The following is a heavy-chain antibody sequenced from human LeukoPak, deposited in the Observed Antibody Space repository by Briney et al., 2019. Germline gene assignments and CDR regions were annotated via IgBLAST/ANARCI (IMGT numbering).Heavy chain of an antibody. CDR1: GFTFSSYA. V-gene: IGHV3-30-3*01. CDR3: ARDRPPMVRGVMSPRRDYYYGMDV. Sequence: GGSLRLSCAASGFTFSSYAMHWVRQAPGKGLEWVAVISYDGSNKYYADSVKGRFTISRDNAKNSLYLQMNSLRAEDTAVYYCARDRPPMVRGVMSPRRDYYYGMDVWGQGTTVTVSS. D-gene: IGHD3-10*01. CDR2: ISYDGSNK. J-gene: IGHJ6*02.